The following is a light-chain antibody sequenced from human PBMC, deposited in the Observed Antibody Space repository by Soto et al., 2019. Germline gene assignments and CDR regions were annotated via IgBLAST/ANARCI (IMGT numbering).Light chain of an antibody. CDR3: QQHYSAPLT. CDR1: QSVLSSSDNKNY. Sequence: DIVMTQSPDSLTVSLGESATINCKSSQSVLSSSDNKNYLAWHQQKPGQPPKLLIYWASTRESGVPDRFSGSGSGADFTLTISSLQAEDVAVYYCQQHYSAPLTFGGGTKVEIK. CDR2: WAS. J-gene: IGKJ4*01. V-gene: IGKV4-1*01.